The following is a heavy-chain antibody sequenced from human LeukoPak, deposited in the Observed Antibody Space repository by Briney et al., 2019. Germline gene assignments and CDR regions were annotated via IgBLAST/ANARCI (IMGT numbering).Heavy chain of an antibody. D-gene: IGHD3-3*01. J-gene: IGHJ4*02. V-gene: IGHV6-1*01. CDR2: TYYRSKWYN. Sequence: SQALSLTCAISGDSVSSNSAAWNWIRQSPSRGLEWLGRTYYRSKWYNDYAVSVKSRISINPDTSKNQFSLQLNSVTPEDTAVYYCARGPTIFGVAAFDYWGQGTLVTVSS. CDR1: GDSVSSNSAA. CDR3: ARGPTIFGVAAFDY.